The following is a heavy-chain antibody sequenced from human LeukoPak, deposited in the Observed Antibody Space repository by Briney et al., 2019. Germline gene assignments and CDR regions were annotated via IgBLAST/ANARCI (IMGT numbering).Heavy chain of an antibody. Sequence: GGSLTLSCALSGFTFSSYAMHWVRQAPGKGLEWVAVISYEGSKKYYAGSVKGRFTISRDNSKNTLYLQMNSLRAEDTAVYYCARATGYSSSWYSSQNGMDVWGQGTTVTVSS. V-gene: IGHV3-30*04. J-gene: IGHJ6*02. CDR2: ISYEGSKK. CDR1: GFTFSSYA. D-gene: IGHD6-13*01. CDR3: ARATGYSSSWYSSQNGMDV.